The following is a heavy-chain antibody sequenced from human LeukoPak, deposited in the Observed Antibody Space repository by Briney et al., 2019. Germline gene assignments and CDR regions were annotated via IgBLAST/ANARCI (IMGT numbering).Heavy chain of an antibody. CDR2: IIPIFGTA. J-gene: IGHJ4*02. CDR1: GGTFSSYA. Sequence: SVKVSCKASGGTFSSYAISWVRQAPGQGLEWMGGIIPIFGTANYAQKFQGRVTITADESTSTAYMELSSLRSEDTAVYYCARDGHCSSTSCQGDYWGQGTLVTVSS. D-gene: IGHD2-2*01. V-gene: IGHV1-69*13. CDR3: ARDGHCSSTSCQGDY.